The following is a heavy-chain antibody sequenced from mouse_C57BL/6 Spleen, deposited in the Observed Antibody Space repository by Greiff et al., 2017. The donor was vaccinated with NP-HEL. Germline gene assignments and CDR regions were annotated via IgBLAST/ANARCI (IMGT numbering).Heavy chain of an antibody. CDR2: IYPGDGDT. Sequence: VKLQESGAELVKPGASVKISCKASGYAFSSYWMNWVKQRPGKGLEWIGQIYPGDGDTNYNGKFKGKATLTADKSSSTAYMQLSSLTSEDSAVYFCARSGGHYYFDYWGQGTTLTVSS. CDR3: ARSGGHYYFDY. CDR1: GYAFSSYW. V-gene: IGHV1-80*01. D-gene: IGHD1-2*01. J-gene: IGHJ2*01.